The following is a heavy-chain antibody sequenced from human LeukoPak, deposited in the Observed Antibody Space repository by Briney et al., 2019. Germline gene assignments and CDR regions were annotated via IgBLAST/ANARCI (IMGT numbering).Heavy chain of an antibody. V-gene: IGHV3-30*04. J-gene: IGHJ4*02. CDR3: AAYSSGYYPPFDY. CDR1: GFTFSSYA. CDR2: ISYDGNNK. Sequence: GGSLRLSCAASGFTFSSYAMHWVRQAPGKGLEWVAVISYDGNNKYYADSVKGRFTISRDNSKNTLYLQMNSLRAEDTAVYYCAAYSSGYYPPFDYWGQGTLVTVSS. D-gene: IGHD3-22*01.